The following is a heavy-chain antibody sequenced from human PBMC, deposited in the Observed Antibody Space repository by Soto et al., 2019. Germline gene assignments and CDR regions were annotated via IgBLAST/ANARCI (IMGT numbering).Heavy chain of an antibody. CDR1: GFIFSNYD. J-gene: IGHJ3*02. D-gene: IGHD1-20*01. Sequence: GGSLRLSCAVSGFIFSNYDMNWVRQAPGKGLEWVSSIGGGDHDRYYTDSVRGRFTISRDNSKNTVFLQMNSLRAEDTAIYYCVKDRMDHNSVWDPFDIWGQGTMVTVSS. V-gene: IGHV3-23*01. CDR2: IGGGDHDR. CDR3: VKDRMDHNSVWDPFDI.